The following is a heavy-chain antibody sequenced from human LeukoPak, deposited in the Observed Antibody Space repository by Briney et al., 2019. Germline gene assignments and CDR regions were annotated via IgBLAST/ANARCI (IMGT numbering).Heavy chain of an antibody. CDR3: ARASKSPYYYYYMDV. CDR2: IYSGGST. D-gene: IGHD4-11*01. V-gene: IGHV3-53*01. Sequence: GGSLRLSCAASGFTVSSNYMSWGRQAPGKGLEWFSVIYSGGSTYYADSVKGRFTISRDNSKNTLYLQMNSLRAEDTAVYYCARASKSPYYYYYMDVWGKGTTVTVSS. J-gene: IGHJ6*03. CDR1: GFTVSSNY.